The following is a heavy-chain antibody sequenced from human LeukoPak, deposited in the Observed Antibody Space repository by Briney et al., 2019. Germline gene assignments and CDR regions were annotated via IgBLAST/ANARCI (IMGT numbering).Heavy chain of an antibody. V-gene: IGHV4-39*02. D-gene: IGHD6-6*01. CDR1: GGSIAVNHYY. Sequence: PSETLSLTCSVSGGSIAVNHYYWGWIRQPPGKGLEWIGSGLYTGNTYSNPSLRNRVTISVDTSKNEFSLKMNSVTAADTAVYYCAREHRSSKYFDSWGQGALMIVSS. CDR2: GLYTGNT. J-gene: IGHJ4*02. CDR3: AREHRSSKYFDS.